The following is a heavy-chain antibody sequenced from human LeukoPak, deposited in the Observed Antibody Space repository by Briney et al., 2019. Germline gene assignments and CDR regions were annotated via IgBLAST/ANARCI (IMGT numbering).Heavy chain of an antibody. V-gene: IGHV3-11*06. D-gene: IGHD1-26*01. CDR2: ISSSSSYT. CDR1: GFTFSDYY. CDR3: ARDGGTYHFDY. J-gene: IGHJ4*02. Sequence: PGGSLRLSCAASGFTFSDYYMSWIRQAPGKGLEWVSYISSSSSYTNYADSVKGRFTISRGNAKNSLYLQMNSLRAEDTAVYYCARDGGTYHFDYWGQGTLVTVSS.